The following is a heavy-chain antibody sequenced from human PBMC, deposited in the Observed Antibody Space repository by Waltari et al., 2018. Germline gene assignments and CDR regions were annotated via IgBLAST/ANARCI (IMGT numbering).Heavy chain of an antibody. Sequence: QVQLQESGPGLVKPSETLSLTCTVSGGYVSSSSYFWNWIRQPPGKGLEWLLNIYNSGSTNYIPSLKSRVTISVDTSKNQFSLKLNSVTAADTAVYYCARDEKKGDGYNFDYWGQGTLVTVSS. CDR2: IYNSGST. V-gene: IGHV4-61*01. CDR1: GGYVSSSSYF. CDR3: ARDEKKGDGYNFDY. D-gene: IGHD5-12*01. J-gene: IGHJ4*02.